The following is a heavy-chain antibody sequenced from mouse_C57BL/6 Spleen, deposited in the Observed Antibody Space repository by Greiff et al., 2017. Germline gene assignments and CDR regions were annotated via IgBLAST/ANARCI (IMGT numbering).Heavy chain of an antibody. Sequence: EVHLVESGAELVRPGASVKLSCTASGFNIKDDYMHWVKQRPEQGLEWIGWIDPENGDTEYASKFQGKATITADTSSNTAYLQLSSLTSEDTAVYYCTTNWDVRDYWGQGTTLTVSS. V-gene: IGHV14-4*01. D-gene: IGHD4-1*01. J-gene: IGHJ2*01. CDR1: GFNIKDDY. CDR2: IDPENGDT. CDR3: TTNWDVRDY.